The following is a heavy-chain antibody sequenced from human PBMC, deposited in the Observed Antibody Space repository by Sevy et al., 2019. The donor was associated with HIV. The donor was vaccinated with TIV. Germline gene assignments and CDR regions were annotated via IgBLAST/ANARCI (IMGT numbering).Heavy chain of an antibody. V-gene: IGHV3-21*01. Sequence: GGCPRLSCAASGFTFSSYSMNWVRQAPGKGLEWVSSISSSSSYIYYADSVKDRFTISRDNAKNSLYLQMNSLRAEDTAVYYCARGAGSSNWFDPWGQGTLVTVSS. CDR2: ISSSSSYI. J-gene: IGHJ5*02. CDR3: ARGAGSSNWFDP. CDR1: GFTFSSYS. D-gene: IGHD1-26*01.